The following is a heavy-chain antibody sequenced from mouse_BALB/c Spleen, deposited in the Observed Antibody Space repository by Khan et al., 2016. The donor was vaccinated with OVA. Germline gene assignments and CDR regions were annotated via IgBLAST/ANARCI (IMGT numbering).Heavy chain of an antibody. V-gene: IGHV4-1*02. J-gene: IGHJ3*01. D-gene: IGHD2-14*01. CDR1: GFDFSRYW. CDR2: INPDSSTI. CDR3: ARPYRYDGKAWFAY. Sequence: EVELVESGGGLVQPGGSLKLSCAASGFDFSRYWMSWVRQAPGKGLEWIGEINPDSSTINYTPSLKDKFIISRDNTKNTLYLQMSKVRSEDTALYYCARPYRYDGKAWFAYWGQGTLVTVSA.